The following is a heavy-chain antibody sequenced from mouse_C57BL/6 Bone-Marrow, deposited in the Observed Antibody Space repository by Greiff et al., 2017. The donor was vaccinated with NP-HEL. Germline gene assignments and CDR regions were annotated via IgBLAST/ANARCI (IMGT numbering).Heavy chain of an antibody. CDR3: ARSATVVAGDY. J-gene: IGHJ2*01. D-gene: IGHD1-1*01. CDR2: INPNNGGT. V-gene: IGHV1-26*01. CDR1: GYTFTDYY. Sequence: EVQLQQSGPELVKPGASVKISCKASGYTFTDYYMNWVKQSHGKSLEWIGDINPNNGGTSYNQTFKGKATLTVDKSSSTAYMELRSLTSEDSAVYYCARSATVVAGDYWGQGTTLTVSS.